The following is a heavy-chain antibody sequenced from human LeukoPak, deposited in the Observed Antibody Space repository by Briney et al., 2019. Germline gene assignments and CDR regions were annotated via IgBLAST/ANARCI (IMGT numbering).Heavy chain of an antibody. J-gene: IGHJ6*04. CDR2: IYYTGST. V-gene: IGHV4-39*07. D-gene: IGHD5-12*01. CDR1: GGSISSSSYY. CDR3: ARGRKWLRLMMDV. Sequence: SETLSLTCTVSGGSISSSSYYWGWIRQPPGKGLEWIGSIYYTGSTFYNPSLKSRVTISVDTSKNQFSLKLSSVTAADTAVYYCARGRKWLRLMMDVWGKGTTVTVSS.